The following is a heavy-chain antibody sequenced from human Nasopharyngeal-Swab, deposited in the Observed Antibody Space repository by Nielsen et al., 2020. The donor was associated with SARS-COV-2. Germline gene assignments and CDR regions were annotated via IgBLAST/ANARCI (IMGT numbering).Heavy chain of an antibody. V-gene: IGHV3-13*01. CDR3: ARGDGIAAAGYYYYYMDV. CDR1: IYTYRSYD. D-gene: IGHD6-13*01. J-gene: IGHJ6*03. Sequence: GILKISCAASIYTYRSYDMHCVSRATGKGLMCGTAIGNAGDTYYPVSVKGRFTISRENAKNSLYLQMNSLRAGDTAVYYCARGDGIAAAGYYYYYMDVWGKGTTVTVSS. CDR2: IGNAGDT.